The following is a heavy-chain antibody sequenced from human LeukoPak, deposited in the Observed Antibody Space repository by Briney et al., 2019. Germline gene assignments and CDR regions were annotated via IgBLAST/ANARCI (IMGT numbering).Heavy chain of an antibody. Sequence: GGSLRLSCAASGFTFSSYAMHWVRQAPGKGLEWVAVISYDGSNKYYADSVKGRFTISRDNSKNTLYLQMNSLRAEDTAVYYCAKVGMRGSSALYMDVWGKGTTVTVSS. CDR3: AKVGMRGSSALYMDV. CDR1: GFTFSSYA. CDR2: ISYDGSNK. V-gene: IGHV3-30-3*01. J-gene: IGHJ6*03. D-gene: IGHD1-26*01.